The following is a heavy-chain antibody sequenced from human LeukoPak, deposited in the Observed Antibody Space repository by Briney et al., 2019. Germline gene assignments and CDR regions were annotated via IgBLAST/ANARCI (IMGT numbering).Heavy chain of an antibody. D-gene: IGHD3-22*01. CDR3: ARHRTSGYNYPDAFDI. V-gene: IGHV5-51*01. CDR2: IYPTDSGT. J-gene: IGHJ3*02. Sequence: HGESLKLSCRASGYSFTSYWIGWVRQLPGKGLEWMGIIYPTDSGTRYSPSFQGQITISVDKSINTAYLQWSSLKASDTAMYYCARHRTSGYNYPDAFDIWGQGTMVTVSS. CDR1: GYSFTSYW.